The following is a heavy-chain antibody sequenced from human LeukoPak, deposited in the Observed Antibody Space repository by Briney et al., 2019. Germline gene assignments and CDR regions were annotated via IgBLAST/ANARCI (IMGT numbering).Heavy chain of an antibody. CDR2: INSDGSST. D-gene: IGHD2-15*01. J-gene: IGHJ4*02. CDR3: AREGAAPGPFDY. CDR1: GFIFSNSW. Sequence: GGSLRLSCEVSGFIFSNSWMHWVRQAPGKGLVWVSRINSDGSSTSYADSVKGRFTISRDNAKNTLYLQMNSLRAEDTAVYYCAREGAAPGPFDYWGQGTLVTVSS. V-gene: IGHV3-74*01.